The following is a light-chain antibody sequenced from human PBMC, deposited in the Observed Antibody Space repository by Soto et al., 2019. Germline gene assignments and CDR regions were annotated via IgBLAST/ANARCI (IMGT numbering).Light chain of an antibody. CDR1: GSDIGAYNF. Sequence: QSVLAQPPSAYGSPGQSVTISCTGSGSDIGAYNFVSWYQQHPGKAPKLMIFGVTERPSGVPDRFSGSKSGNTASLTVSGLQADDEAVYYCYSYAGRNIWVFGGGTQLTVL. J-gene: IGLJ3*02. V-gene: IGLV2-8*01. CDR3: YSYAGRNIWV. CDR2: GVT.